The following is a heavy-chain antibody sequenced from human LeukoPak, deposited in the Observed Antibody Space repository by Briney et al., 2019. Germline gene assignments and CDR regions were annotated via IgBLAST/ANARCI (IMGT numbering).Heavy chain of an antibody. CDR2: IIPIFGTA. D-gene: IGHD6-19*01. Sequence: ASVNVSCKASGGTFSSYAISWVRQAPGQGLEWMGGIIPIFGTANYAQKFQGRVTITADESTSTAYMELSSLRSEDTAVYYCARRGSSGWYAWFDPWGQGTLVTVSS. CDR3: ARRGSSGWYAWFDP. V-gene: IGHV1-69*13. J-gene: IGHJ5*02. CDR1: GGTFSSYA.